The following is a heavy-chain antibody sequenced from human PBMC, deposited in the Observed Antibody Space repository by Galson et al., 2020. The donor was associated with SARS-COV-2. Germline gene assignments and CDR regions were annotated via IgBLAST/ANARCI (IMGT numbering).Heavy chain of an antibody. Sequence: GESLKISCAASAFTFSNFPMHWVRRAPGKGLEWVTIISFDGTYKYYADSVKGRFTISRDNSKNTLYLQMNSLRPEDTAVYFCARESDISGNDSFDLWGQGTLVTVSS. V-gene: IGHV3-30-3*01. CDR3: ARESDISGNDSFDL. D-gene: IGHD3-22*01. CDR1: AFTFSNFP. J-gene: IGHJ3*01. CDR2: ISFDGTYK.